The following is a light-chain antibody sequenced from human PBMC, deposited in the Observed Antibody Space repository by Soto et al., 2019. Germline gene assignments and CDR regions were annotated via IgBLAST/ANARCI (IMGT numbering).Light chain of an antibody. V-gene: IGLV2-8*01. CDR3: SSYGGSNNLV. J-gene: IGLJ2*01. CDR2: EVS. Sequence: QSALTQPPSASGSPGQSVTISCTGTRSDVGGYNYVSWYQQHPGKAPKLMIYEVSKRPSGVPDRFSGSKSGNKASLTVSGLQAEDEADYYCSSYGGSNNLVFGGGTKLTVL. CDR1: RSDVGGYNY.